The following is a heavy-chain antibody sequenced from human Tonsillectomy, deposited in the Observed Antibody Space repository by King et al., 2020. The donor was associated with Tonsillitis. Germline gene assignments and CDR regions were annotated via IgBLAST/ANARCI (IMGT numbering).Heavy chain of an antibody. D-gene: IGHD6-6*01. Sequence: VQLVESGGGLVKPGGSLRLSCAASGFTFSNAWMSWVRQAPGKGLEWVGRIKSKTGGGTTDYAAPVKGRFTISRDDSKNTLYLQMNSLKTEDTAVYYWTTVSIAALSYWGQGTLVTVSS. CDR3: TTVSIAALSY. J-gene: IGHJ4*02. CDR1: GFTFSNAW. V-gene: IGHV3-15*01. CDR2: IKSKTGGGTT.